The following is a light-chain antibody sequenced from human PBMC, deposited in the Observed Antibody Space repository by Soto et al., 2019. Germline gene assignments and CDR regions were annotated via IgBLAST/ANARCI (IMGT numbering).Light chain of an antibody. Sequence: QSALTQHATAHASPGQSTTISCSGTSTDVGGYNLVSWYQQHTAKAPRLLIYEGTQRPSGVSSRFSGSKSGNTASLTISGLQAEDEADYYCCSYASSSSYVFGTGTKVTVL. V-gene: IGLV2-23*01. CDR2: EGT. J-gene: IGLJ1*01. CDR3: CSYASSSSYV. CDR1: STDVGGYNL.